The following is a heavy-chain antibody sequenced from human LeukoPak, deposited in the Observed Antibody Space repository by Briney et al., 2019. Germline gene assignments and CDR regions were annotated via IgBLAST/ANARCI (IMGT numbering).Heavy chain of an antibody. CDR3: ARDGFTYYYDSSGSKTDGYFDY. CDR1: GFTFSSYA. Sequence: PGRSLRLSCAASGFTFSSYAMHWVRQAPGKGLEWVAVISYDGNNKYYADSVKGRFTISRDNSKNTLYLQMNSLRAEDTAVYYCARDGFTYYYDSSGSKTDGYFDYWGQGTLVTVSS. CDR2: ISYDGNNK. J-gene: IGHJ4*02. V-gene: IGHV3-30-3*01. D-gene: IGHD3-22*01.